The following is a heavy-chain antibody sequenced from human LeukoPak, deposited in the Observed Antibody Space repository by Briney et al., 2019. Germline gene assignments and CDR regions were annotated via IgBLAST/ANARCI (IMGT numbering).Heavy chain of an antibody. V-gene: IGHV4-59*01. CDR3: ARDRSDYYGSGSSKLPYYYYYGMDV. Sequence: GSLRLSCAASRFTFSSYAMSWIRQPPGKGLEWIGYIYYSGSTNYNPSLKSRVTISVDTSKNQFSLKLSSVTAADTAVYYCARDRSDYYGSGSSKLPYYYYYGMDVWGQGTTVTVSS. D-gene: IGHD3-10*01. CDR2: IYYSGST. J-gene: IGHJ6*02. CDR1: RFTFSSYA.